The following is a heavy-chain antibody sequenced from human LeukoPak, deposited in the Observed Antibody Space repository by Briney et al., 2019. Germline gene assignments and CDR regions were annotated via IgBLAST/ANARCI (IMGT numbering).Heavy chain of an antibody. Sequence: SETLSLTCNVTGGSISSGGYYWGWIRQPPEKGLEWIGNIYYGGSTTYNPSLKSRLTMSVDTSKNQFSLTLTSVTAADTAVYYCARLYNGRYSPWGQGVLVVVSS. J-gene: IGHJ4*02. CDR2: IYYGGST. CDR3: ARLYNGRYSP. V-gene: IGHV4-39*01. CDR1: GGSISSGGYY. D-gene: IGHD1-26*01.